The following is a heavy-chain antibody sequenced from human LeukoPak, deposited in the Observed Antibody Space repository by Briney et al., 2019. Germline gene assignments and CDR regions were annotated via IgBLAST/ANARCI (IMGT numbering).Heavy chain of an antibody. CDR1: GFTFSSFW. V-gene: IGHV3-7*03. CDR3: ARGAGAIDD. D-gene: IGHD3-10*01. J-gene: IGHJ4*02. Sequence: HPGGSLRLSCAVSGFTFSSFWMTWVRQAPGKGLEWEANIKQDGREKYYVDSVKGRFTISRDNAKNSLYLEMNSLRVEDTAVYHCARGAGAIDDWGQGILVIVSS. CDR2: IKQDGREK.